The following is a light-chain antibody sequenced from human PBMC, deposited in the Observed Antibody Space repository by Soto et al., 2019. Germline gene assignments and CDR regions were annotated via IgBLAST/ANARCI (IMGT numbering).Light chain of an antibody. CDR3: RQYNTTPYT. CDR1: QSIHSSF. CDR2: GAS. J-gene: IGKJ2*01. Sequence: EVVLTQSPGTLSLSPGERASLSCRASQSIHSSFLAWYQQKPGQAPSLLIYGASSRATGIPDRFSGSASGRDFTLTISRLDTEDLAVYYCRQYNTTPYTFGQGNKLKIK. V-gene: IGKV3-20*01.